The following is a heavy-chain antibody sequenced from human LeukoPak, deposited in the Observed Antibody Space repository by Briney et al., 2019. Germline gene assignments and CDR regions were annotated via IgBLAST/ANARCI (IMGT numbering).Heavy chain of an antibody. J-gene: IGHJ5*02. CDR2: IYHSGST. D-gene: IGHD3-22*01. Sequence: SETLSLTCTVSGGSISSSSYYWGWIRQPPGKGLEWIGSIYHSGSTYYNPSLKSRVTISVDTSKNQFSLKLSSVTAADTAVYYCASIYYYDSAPFDPWGQGTLVTVSS. V-gene: IGHV4-39*07. CDR1: GGSISSSSYY. CDR3: ASIYYYDSAPFDP.